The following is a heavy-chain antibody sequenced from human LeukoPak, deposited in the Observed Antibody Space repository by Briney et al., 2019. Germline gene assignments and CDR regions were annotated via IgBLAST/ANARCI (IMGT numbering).Heavy chain of an antibody. Sequence: PGRSLRLSCAASGFTFSNYAMHWVRQAPGKGLEWVAVISYDGSNKYYADSVKGRFTISRDNSKNTLYLQMNSLRAEDTAVYYCAKGLRKLIVGSTEYYFDYWGQGTLVTVSS. J-gene: IGHJ4*02. D-gene: IGHD1-26*01. CDR3: AKGLRKLIVGSTEYYFDY. V-gene: IGHV3-30*04. CDR1: GFTFSNYA. CDR2: ISYDGSNK.